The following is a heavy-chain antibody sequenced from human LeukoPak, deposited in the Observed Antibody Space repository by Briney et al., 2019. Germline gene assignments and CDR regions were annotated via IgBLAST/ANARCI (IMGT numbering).Heavy chain of an antibody. CDR3: ATIHYGSGSYYSNNWFDS. CDR1: GYTLTELS. Sequence: ASVKVSCKVSGYTLTELSMHWVRQAPGKGLEWMGGFDPEDGETIYAQKFQGRVTMTEDTSTDTAYMELSSLRSEDTAVYYCATIHYGSGSYYSNNWFDSWGQGTLVTVSS. D-gene: IGHD3-10*01. CDR2: FDPEDGET. V-gene: IGHV1-24*01. J-gene: IGHJ5*01.